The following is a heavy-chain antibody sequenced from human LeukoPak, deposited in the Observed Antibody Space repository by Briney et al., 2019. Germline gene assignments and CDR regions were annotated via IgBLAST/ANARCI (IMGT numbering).Heavy chain of an antibody. CDR3: AREPMVRGVINEGY. D-gene: IGHD3-10*01. CDR1: GFTFSSYS. Sequence: PGGSLRLSCAASGFTFSSYSMNWVRQAPGKGLEWVSSISSSSSYIYYADSVKGRFTISRDNAKNSLYLQMNSLRAEDTAVYYCAREPMVRGVINEGYWGQGTLVTVSS. J-gene: IGHJ4*02. V-gene: IGHV3-21*01. CDR2: ISSSSSYI.